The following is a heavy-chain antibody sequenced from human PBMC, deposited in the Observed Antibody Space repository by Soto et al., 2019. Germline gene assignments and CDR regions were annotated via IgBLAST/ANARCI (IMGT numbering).Heavy chain of an antibody. CDR3: AKDSIKGYCSSTSCYTSFDY. CDR1: GFTFSSYA. Sequence: GGSLRLSCAASGFTFSSYAMSWVRQAPGKGLEWVSAISGSGGSTYYADSVKGRFTISRDNSKNTLYLQMNSLRAEDTAVYYCAKDSIKGYCSSTSCYTSFDYWGQGTLVTVSS. J-gene: IGHJ4*02. V-gene: IGHV3-23*01. D-gene: IGHD2-2*02. CDR2: ISGSGGST.